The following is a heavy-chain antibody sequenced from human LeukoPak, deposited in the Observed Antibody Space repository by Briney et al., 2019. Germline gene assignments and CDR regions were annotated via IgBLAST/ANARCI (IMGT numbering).Heavy chain of an antibody. Sequence: SETLSLTCAVSGGSISSSNWWSWVRQPPGKGLECIGEIYHSGSTNYNPSLKSRVTISVDKSKNQFSLKLSSVTAADTAVYYCAREARSGYYDSSGTYVYWGQGTLVTVSS. V-gene: IGHV4-4*02. D-gene: IGHD3-22*01. J-gene: IGHJ4*02. CDR3: AREARSGYYDSSGTYVY. CDR2: IYHSGST. CDR1: GGSISSSNW.